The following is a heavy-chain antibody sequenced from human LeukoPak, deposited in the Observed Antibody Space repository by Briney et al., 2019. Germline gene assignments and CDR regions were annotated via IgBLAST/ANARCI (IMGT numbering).Heavy chain of an antibody. V-gene: IGHV4-34*01. Sequence: SETLSLTCAVYGGSFSGYYWSWIRQPPGKGLEWIGEINHSGSTNYNPSLKSRVTISVDTSKNQFSLKLSSVTAADTAVYYCARVRTGRYYGSGSYIAGYYYYMDVWGKGTTVTVSS. CDR2: INHSGST. CDR1: GGSFSGYY. CDR3: ARVRTGRYYGSGSYIAGYYYYMDV. D-gene: IGHD3-10*01. J-gene: IGHJ6*03.